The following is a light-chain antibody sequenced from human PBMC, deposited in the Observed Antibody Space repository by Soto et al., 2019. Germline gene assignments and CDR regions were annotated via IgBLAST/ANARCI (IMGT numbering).Light chain of an antibody. CDR3: SSFTGRHTYV. Sequence: QSALAQPASVSGSPGQSITISCTGTSSDVGAYNYVYWYQQNPGKAPKLLIYDVRYRPSGISNRFSCSKSGNTAYLIISGLQSEDEADYYCSSFTGRHTYVFVSGTKLTVL. CDR1: SSDVGAYNY. V-gene: IGLV2-14*01. CDR2: DVR. J-gene: IGLJ1*01.